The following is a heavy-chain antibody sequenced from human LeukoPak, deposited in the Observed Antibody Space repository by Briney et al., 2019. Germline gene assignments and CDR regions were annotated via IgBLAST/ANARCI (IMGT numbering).Heavy chain of an antibody. D-gene: IGHD3-22*01. Sequence: GGSLRLSCAASGFTFSSYSMNWVRQAPGKGLEWVSSISSSSGYIYYADSVKGRFTISRDNAKNSLYLQMDSLRAEDTAVYYCARAATEQLYDSSGYTPFDHWGQGTLVTVSS. CDR2: ISSSSGYI. J-gene: IGHJ4*02. CDR1: GFTFSSYS. CDR3: ARAATEQLYDSSGYTPFDH. V-gene: IGHV3-21*01.